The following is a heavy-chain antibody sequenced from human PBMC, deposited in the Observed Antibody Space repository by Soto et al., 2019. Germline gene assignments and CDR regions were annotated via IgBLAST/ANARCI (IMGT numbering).Heavy chain of an antibody. CDR3: AIYQMRLNNWFEL. J-gene: IGHJ5*02. CDR2: IVPSDSYT. V-gene: IGHV5-10-1*01. Sequence: LKISCKGSGDISNSYWISWVRQVPGKGLEWMGRIVPSDSYTVYNPSFQGHVSISADKSISTAYLQWNSLKASDTAMYYCAIYQMRLNNWFELGGKGTLVNV. D-gene: IGHD2-2*01. CDR1: GDISNSYW.